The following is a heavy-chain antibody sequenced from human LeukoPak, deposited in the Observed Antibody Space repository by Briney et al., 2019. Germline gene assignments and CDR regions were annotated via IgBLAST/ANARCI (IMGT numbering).Heavy chain of an antibody. Sequence: ASVKVSCKASGYTFTSYGISWVRQAPGQGLEWMGWISAYNGNTNYAQKLQGRVTMTTDTSTSTAYMELRSLRSDDTAVYYCARDGDYDILTGYYFYFYYYGMDVWGQGTTVNVSS. CDR1: GYTFTSYG. D-gene: IGHD3-9*01. CDR2: ISAYNGNT. V-gene: IGHV1-18*01. CDR3: ARDGDYDILTGYYFYFYYYGMDV. J-gene: IGHJ6*02.